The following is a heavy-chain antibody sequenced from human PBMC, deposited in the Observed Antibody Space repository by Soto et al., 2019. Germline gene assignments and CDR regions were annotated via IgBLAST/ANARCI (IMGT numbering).Heavy chain of an antibody. D-gene: IGHD5-12*01. CDR2: ISAYNGNT. J-gene: IGHJ4*02. Sequence: GSGEVSFQASCFTLSSYGINSVGQAPGQGLEWMGWISAYNGNTNYAQKLQGRVTMTTDTSTSTAYMELRSLRSDDTAVYYCASRGYSGYDLDYWGQGTLVTVSS. CDR3: ASRGYSGYDLDY. V-gene: IGHV1-18*01. CDR1: CFTLSSYG.